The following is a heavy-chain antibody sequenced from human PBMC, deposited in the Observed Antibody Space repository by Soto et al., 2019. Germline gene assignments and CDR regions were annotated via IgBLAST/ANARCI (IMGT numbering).Heavy chain of an antibody. CDR2: IYYSGST. CDR1: GGSISSYY. V-gene: IGHV4-59*08. J-gene: IGHJ4*02. Sequence: QVQLQESGPGLVKPSETLSLTCTVSGGSISSYYWSWIRQPPGKGLEWIGYIYYSGSTNYTPSLKSRVTISVDTSKNQFSLKLSSVTAADTAVYYWARSRPTGTFDYWGQGTLVTVSS. CDR3: ARSRPTGTFDY. D-gene: IGHD4-4*01.